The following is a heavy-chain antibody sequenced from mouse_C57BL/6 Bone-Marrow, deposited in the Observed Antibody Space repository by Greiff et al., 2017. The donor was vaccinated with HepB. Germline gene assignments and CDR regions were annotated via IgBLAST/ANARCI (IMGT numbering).Heavy chain of an antibody. CDR2: IYPGNSDT. D-gene: IGHD4-1*01. Sequence: DVKLQESGTVLARPGASVKMSCKTSGYTFTSYWMHWVKQRPGQGLEWIGAIYPGNSDTSYNQKFKGKAKLTAVTSASTAYMELSSLTNEDSAVYYCTRFPLGQGLQYYFDYWGQGTTLTVSS. CDR3: TRFPLGQGLQYYFDY. CDR1: GYTFTSYW. J-gene: IGHJ2*01. V-gene: IGHV1-5*01.